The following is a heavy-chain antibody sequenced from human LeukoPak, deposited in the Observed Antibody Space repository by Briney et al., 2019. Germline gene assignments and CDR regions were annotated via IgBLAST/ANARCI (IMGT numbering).Heavy chain of an antibody. CDR1: GFTFSDYY. CDR2: ITTTSSPI. Sequence: PGGSLRLSCAASGFTFSDYYMTWLRQAPGKGLEWLAYITTTSSPIYYADSVKGRFTISRDSSLYLQMNSLRAEDTAVYYCARSIIGDYYMDVWGKGTTVTVSS. CDR3: ARSIIGDYYMDV. V-gene: IGHV3-11*04. D-gene: IGHD3-10*01. J-gene: IGHJ6*03.